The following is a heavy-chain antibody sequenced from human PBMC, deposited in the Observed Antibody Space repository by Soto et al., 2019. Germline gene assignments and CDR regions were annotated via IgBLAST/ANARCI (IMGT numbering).Heavy chain of an antibody. D-gene: IGHD3-10*01. Sequence: PSETLSLTCTVSGGSISSYYWSWIRQPPGKGLEWIGDIYYSGSTNYNPSLKSRVTISVDTSKNQFSLKLSSVTAADTAVYYCARGGDGIQALYYYYGMDVWGQGTTVTVSS. CDR1: GGSISSYY. V-gene: IGHV4-59*12. J-gene: IGHJ6*02. CDR3: ARGGDGIQALYYYYGMDV. CDR2: IYYSGST.